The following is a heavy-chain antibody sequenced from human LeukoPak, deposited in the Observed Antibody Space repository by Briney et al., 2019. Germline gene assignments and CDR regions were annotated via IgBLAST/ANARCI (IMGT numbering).Heavy chain of an antibody. CDR2: ISSSGDSI. V-gene: IGHV3-48*03. D-gene: IGHD6-6*01. CDR3: ASYSSSSDGIDY. CDR1: GFSLTTYE. Sequence: GGSLRLSCAASGFSLTTYEMNWVRQAPGKGLEWVSYISSSGDSIYYADSVKGRFTISRDNAKNSLYLQMNSLRAEDTAVYYCASYSSSSDGIDYWGQGTLVTVSS. J-gene: IGHJ4*02.